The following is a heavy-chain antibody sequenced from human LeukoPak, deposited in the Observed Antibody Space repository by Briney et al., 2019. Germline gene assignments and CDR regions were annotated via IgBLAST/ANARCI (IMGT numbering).Heavy chain of an antibody. CDR3: ARGPTNRIYYDSSGYYRKKTDAFDI. D-gene: IGHD3-22*01. CDR2: INHSGST. Sequence: KSSETLSLTCAVYGGSFSGYYWSWIRQSPGKGLEWIGEINHSGSTNYNPSLKSRVTISVDTSKNQFSLKLSSVTAADTAVYYCARGPTNRIYYDSSGYYRKKTDAFDIWGQGTMVTVSS. V-gene: IGHV4-34*01. CDR1: GGSFSGYY. J-gene: IGHJ3*02.